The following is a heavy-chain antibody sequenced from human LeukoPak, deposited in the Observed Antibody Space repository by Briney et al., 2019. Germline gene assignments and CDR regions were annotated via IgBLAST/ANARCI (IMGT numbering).Heavy chain of an antibody. CDR3: ARDCSGSYDSYDY. V-gene: IGHV1-69*04. CDR2: IIPILGIA. Sequence: GASVKVSCKASGGTFSSYTISWVRQAPGQGLEWMGRIIPILGIANYAQKFQGRVTITADKSTTTAYMELSSLRSEDTAVYYCARDCSGSYDSYDYWGQGTLVTVSS. D-gene: IGHD1-26*01. J-gene: IGHJ4*02. CDR1: GGTFSSYT.